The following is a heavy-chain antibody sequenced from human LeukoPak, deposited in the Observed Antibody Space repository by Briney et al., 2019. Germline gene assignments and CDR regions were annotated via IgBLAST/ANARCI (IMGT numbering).Heavy chain of an antibody. CDR2: ISSNGGSA. D-gene: IGHD3-10*02. CDR3: AELGITMIGGV. V-gene: IGHV3-64*02. J-gene: IGHJ6*04. CDR1: GFSFSSYG. Sequence: GGSLRLSCAASGFSFSSYGMHWVRQAPGKRLEYVSAISSNGGSAYYADSLKGRFTISRDNSKNTLYLQMGSLRAEDTAVYYCAELGITMIGGVWGKGTTVTISS.